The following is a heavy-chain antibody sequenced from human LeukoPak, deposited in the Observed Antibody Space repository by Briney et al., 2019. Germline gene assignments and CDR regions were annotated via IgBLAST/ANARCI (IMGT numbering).Heavy chain of an antibody. V-gene: IGHV3-30*03. CDR1: GFTFSSYG. J-gene: IGHJ4*02. CDR2: ISYDGKNM. CDR3: ASYDILTGYHSPFDY. D-gene: IGHD3-9*01. Sequence: GGSLRLSCAASGFTFSSYGMHWVRQAPGKGLEWVAVISYDGKNMYYADSVKGRFTISRDNSQNTLYLQMNSQRVEDTGVYYCASYDILTGYHSPFDYWGQGSLVTVSS.